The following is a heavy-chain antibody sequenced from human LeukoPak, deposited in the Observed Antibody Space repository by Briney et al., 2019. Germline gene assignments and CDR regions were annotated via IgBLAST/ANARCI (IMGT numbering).Heavy chain of an antibody. CDR1: GFTVSSNY. V-gene: IGHV3-66*01. Sequence: GGSLRLSCAASGFTVSSNYMSWVRQAPGKGLEWVSVIYSGGSTYYADSVKGRFTVSRDNSKNTLYLQMNSLRAEDTAVYYCARVGEYYYGSGSYSERGYNWFDPWGRGTLVTVSS. CDR3: ARVGEYYYGSGSYSERGYNWFDP. D-gene: IGHD3-10*01. J-gene: IGHJ5*02. CDR2: IYSGGST.